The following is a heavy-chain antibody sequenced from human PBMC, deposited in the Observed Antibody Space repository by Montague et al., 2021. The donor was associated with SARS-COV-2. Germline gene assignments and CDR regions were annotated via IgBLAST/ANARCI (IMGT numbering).Heavy chain of an antibody. CDR2: ISYDGSNK. J-gene: IGHJ5*02. Sequence: SLRLSCAASGFTFSSYAMHWVRQAPGKGLEWVAVISYDGSNKYYXDSVKGRFTISRDNSKNTLYLQMNSLRAEDTAVYYCARPYSGSYLGWFDPWGQGTLVNVSS. D-gene: IGHD1-26*01. CDR1: GFTFSSYA. V-gene: IGHV3-30*04. CDR3: ARPYSGSYLGWFDP.